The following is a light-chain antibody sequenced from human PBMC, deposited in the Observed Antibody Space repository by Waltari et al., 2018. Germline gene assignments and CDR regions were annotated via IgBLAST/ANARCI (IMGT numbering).Light chain of an antibody. CDR1: QGIRSD. J-gene: IGKJ4*01. CDR2: AAS. V-gene: IGKV1-6*01. Sequence: AIQMTQSPSSLSASVGDRVTITCRASQGIRSDLGWYQQKPGQPPKLLIFAASMLQSVVPSRFSGSASGTDFTLTISSLQPEDFATYYCLQDYDYPLTFGGGTKVEIK. CDR3: LQDYDYPLT.